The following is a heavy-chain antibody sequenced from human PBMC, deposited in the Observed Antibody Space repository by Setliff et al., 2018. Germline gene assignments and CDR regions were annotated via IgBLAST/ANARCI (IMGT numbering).Heavy chain of an antibody. CDR2: INAGNGNT. J-gene: IGHJ4*02. CDR3: ATGLSRLVVVPPGY. CDR1: GFTFTSYA. V-gene: IGHV1-3*01. D-gene: IGHD3-22*01. Sequence: ASLPFSFPSAGFTFTSYAMHWVRQAPGQRLEWMGWINAGNGNTKYSQKFQGRVTITRDTSAGTAYMELSSLRSEDTAVYYCATGLSRLVVVPPGYWGQGTLVTVSS.